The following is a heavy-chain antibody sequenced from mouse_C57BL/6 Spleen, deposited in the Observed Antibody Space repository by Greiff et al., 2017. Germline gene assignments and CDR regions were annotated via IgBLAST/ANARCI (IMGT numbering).Heavy chain of an antibody. CDR1: GYSITSGYY. V-gene: IGHV3-6*01. D-gene: IGHD1-1*01. CDR2: ISYDGSN. J-gene: IGHJ2*01. CDR3: ARGDYYGIDY. Sequence: VQLQQSGPGLVKPSQSLSLTCSVTGYSITSGYYWNWIRQFPGNKLEWMGYISYDGSNNYNPSLKNRISITRDTSKNQFFLKLNSVTTEDTATYYCARGDYYGIDYWGQGTTLTVSS.